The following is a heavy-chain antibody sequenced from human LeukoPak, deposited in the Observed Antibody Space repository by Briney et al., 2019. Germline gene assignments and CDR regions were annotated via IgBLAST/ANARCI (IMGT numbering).Heavy chain of an antibody. Sequence: GGSLRLSCAASGFTVSRNYMMWVRQAPGKGLEWVSVIYSGGTTYYADSVKGRFTISRDSSKNTLYLQMNSLRAEDTAVYYCARDEGGGLDYWGQGTLVTVSS. D-gene: IGHD3-16*01. V-gene: IGHV3-53*01. J-gene: IGHJ4*02. CDR1: GFTVSRNY. CDR2: IYSGGTT. CDR3: ARDEGGGLDY.